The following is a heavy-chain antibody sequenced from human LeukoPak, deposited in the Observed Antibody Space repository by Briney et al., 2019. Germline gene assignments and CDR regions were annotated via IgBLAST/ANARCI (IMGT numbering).Heavy chain of an antibody. V-gene: IGHV4-4*07. J-gene: IGHJ4*02. CDR2: IYTSGST. CDR1: GGSFSSYY. D-gene: IGHD2-15*01. Sequence: SETLSLTCTVSGGSFSSYYWSWIRQPAGKGLEWIGRIYTSGSTNYNPSLKSRVTMSVDTSKNQFSLKLGSVTAADTAVYYCARDSNCSGGSCYAPLDYWGQGTLVTVSS. CDR3: ARDSNCSGGSCYAPLDY.